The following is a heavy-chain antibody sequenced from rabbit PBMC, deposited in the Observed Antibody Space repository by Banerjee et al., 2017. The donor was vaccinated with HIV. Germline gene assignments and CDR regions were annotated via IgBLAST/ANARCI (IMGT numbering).Heavy chain of an antibody. J-gene: IGHJ6*01. Sequence: QEQLVESGGCLVQPGGSLKLPCKASGFDFGSYGVSWVRQAPGKGLEWIGYIDPVFGSTYYASWVNGRFTISSHNAQNTLYLQLNSLTAADTATYFCVRDKYASSSALDLWGPGTLVTVS. CDR2: IDPVFGST. CDR3: VRDKYASSSALDL. D-gene: IGHD1-1*01. CDR1: GFDFGSYG. V-gene: IGHV1S47*01.